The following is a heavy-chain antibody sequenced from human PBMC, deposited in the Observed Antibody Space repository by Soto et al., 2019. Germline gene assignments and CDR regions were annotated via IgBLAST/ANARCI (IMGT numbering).Heavy chain of an antibody. CDR2: VFSSVSA. CDR1: GVSVRSYT. CDR3: ARDGMTTGDT. Sequence: SETLSLTCIASGVSVRSYTWSWVRQPANKGLEWIGRVFSSVSATYNPSLKSRVSISMDTPENRISLKLDSVTAADAGVYFCARDGMTTGDTWGPGTLVTVSS. J-gene: IGHJ4*02. D-gene: IGHD2-21*02. V-gene: IGHV4-4*07.